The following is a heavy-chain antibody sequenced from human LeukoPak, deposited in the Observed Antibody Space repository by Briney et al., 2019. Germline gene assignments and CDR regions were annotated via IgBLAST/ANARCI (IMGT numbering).Heavy chain of an antibody. CDR1: GYNFITYW. Sequence: GESLKISCQASGYNFITYWIGWVRQMPGKGLEWVGITYPADSDTRFSPSFQGQVTVSVDRSINTAYLQWRSLEASDTAIYYCVRLGYTYGLPPYYYFDMDIWGQGTTVTVSS. J-gene: IGHJ6*02. V-gene: IGHV5-51*01. CDR2: TYPADSDT. CDR3: VRLGYTYGLPPYYYFDMDI. D-gene: IGHD5-18*01.